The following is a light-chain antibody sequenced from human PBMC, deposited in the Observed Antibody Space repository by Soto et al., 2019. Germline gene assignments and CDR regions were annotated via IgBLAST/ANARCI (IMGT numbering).Light chain of an antibody. J-gene: IGLJ1*01. Sequence: QSVLTQPASVSGSPGQSIAISCTGTSSDVGGYNYVSWYQQHPGKATKLMIFDVSNRPSGVSNRFSGSKSGNTASLTISGLQAEDEADYYCSSYTTSSTYVFGTGTKGHRP. CDR2: DVS. CDR3: SSYTTSSTYV. V-gene: IGLV2-14*01. CDR1: SSDVGGYNY.